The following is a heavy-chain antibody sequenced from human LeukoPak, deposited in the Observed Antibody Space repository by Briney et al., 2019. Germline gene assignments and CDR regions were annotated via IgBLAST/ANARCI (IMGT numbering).Heavy chain of an antibody. D-gene: IGHD2-2*01. CDR2: ISSSGSTI. V-gene: IGHV3-11*01. CDR1: GFTFSGYH. J-gene: IGHJ4*02. Sequence: AGGSLRLSCAASGFTFSGYHISWIRQAPGKGLEWVSYISSSGSTIYYADSVKGRFTISRDNAKNSLYLQMNSLRAEDTAVYYCARVSYAYYFDYWGQGTLVTVSS. CDR3: ARVSYAYYFDY.